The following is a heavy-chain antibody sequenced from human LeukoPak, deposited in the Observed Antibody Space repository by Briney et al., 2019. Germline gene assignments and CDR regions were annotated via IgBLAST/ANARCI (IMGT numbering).Heavy chain of an antibody. V-gene: IGHV7-4-1*02. CDR1: GYIFDIYA. D-gene: IGHD1-7*01. CDR2: INTNTGNP. Sequence: ASVKVSCKASGYIFDIYAMIWVREAPGQGLELMGWINTNTGNPTYAQGFTGRFVFSLDTSVSTAYLQITSLKAEDTAVYYCARDYTLTLGTTTYFQHWGQGTLVTVSS. CDR3: ARDYTLTLGTTTYFQH. J-gene: IGHJ1*01.